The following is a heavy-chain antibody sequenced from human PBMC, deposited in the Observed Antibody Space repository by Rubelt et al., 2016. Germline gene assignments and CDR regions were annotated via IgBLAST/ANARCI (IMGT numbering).Heavy chain of an antibody. CDR3: ARGFADYGWFDY. CDR1: GGSFSGYY. D-gene: IGHD4-17*01. Sequence: QVQLQESGPGLVKPSGTLSLTCAVYGGSFSGYYWSWIRQPPGKGLEWIGEINHSGSTYYNPSLKSRVTISVDTSMSQFSLKLSSVTAADTAVYYCARGFADYGWFDYWGQGTLVTVSS. J-gene: IGHJ4*02. V-gene: IGHV4-34*09. CDR2: INHSGST.